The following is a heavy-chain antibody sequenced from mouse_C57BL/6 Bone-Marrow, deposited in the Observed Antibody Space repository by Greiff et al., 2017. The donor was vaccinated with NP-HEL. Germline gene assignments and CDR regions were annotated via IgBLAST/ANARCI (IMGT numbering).Heavy chain of an antibody. D-gene: IGHD5-1*01. J-gene: IGHJ2*01. CDR2: IRSKSNNYAT. CDR3: VRQSTPGYYFDY. Sequence: EVKVVESGGGLVQPKGSLKLSCAASGFSFNTYAMNWVRQAPGKGLEWVARIRSKSNNYATYYADSVKDRFTISRNDSESMLYLQMNNLKTEDTAMYYCVRQSTPGYYFDYWGQGTTLTVSS. CDR1: GFSFNTYA. V-gene: IGHV10-1*01.